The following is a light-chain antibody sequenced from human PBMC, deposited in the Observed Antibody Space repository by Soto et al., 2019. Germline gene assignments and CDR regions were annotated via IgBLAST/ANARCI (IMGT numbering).Light chain of an antibody. CDR2: WAS. Sequence: IVMTQSPESLGVSLGERATINCKSNQTILYGSNNKNYLSWYQQKPGQPPKLLIYWASTRKYGVPERFSGSVSGTDFTLSITHLQAEDVAVYYCHQYYSPPFAFGPGTKVHL. V-gene: IGKV4-1*01. CDR3: HQYYSPPFA. J-gene: IGKJ3*01. CDR1: QTILYGSNNKNY.